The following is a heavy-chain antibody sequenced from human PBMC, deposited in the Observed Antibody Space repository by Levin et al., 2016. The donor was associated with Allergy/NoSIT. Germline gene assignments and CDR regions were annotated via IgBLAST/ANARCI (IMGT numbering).Heavy chain of an antibody. J-gene: IGHJ6*02. Sequence: SETLSLTCAVYGGSFSGYYWSWIRQPPGKGLEWIGEINHSGSTNYNPSLKSRVTISVDTSKNQFSLKLSSVTAADTAVYYCARGSPGVVKRNYYYYGMDVWGQGTTVTVSS. V-gene: IGHV4-34*01. CDR3: ARGSPGVVKRNYYYYGMDV. CDR1: GGSFSGYY. CDR2: INHSGST. D-gene: IGHD3-3*01.